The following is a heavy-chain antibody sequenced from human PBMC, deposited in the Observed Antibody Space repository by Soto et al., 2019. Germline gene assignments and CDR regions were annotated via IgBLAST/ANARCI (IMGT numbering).Heavy chain of an antibody. V-gene: IGHV3-30-3*01. CDR1: GFTFSSYA. J-gene: IGHJ4*02. Sequence: PGGSLRLSCAASGFTFSSYAMHWVRQAPGKGLEWVAVISYDGSNKYYADSVKGRFTISRDNSKNTLYLQMNSLRAEDTAVYYCARDGTYYDSSGCFDYWGQGTLVTVSS. D-gene: IGHD3-22*01. CDR2: ISYDGSNK. CDR3: ARDGTYYDSSGCFDY.